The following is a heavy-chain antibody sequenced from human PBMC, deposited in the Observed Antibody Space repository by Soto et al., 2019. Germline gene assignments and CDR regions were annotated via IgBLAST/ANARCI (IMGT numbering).Heavy chain of an antibody. D-gene: IGHD6-6*01. J-gene: IGHJ4*02. CDR2: IVVGSGNT. CDR3: AALSIAAREFDY. Sequence: SVKVSCKASGFTFSSSAVQGVRQARGQRLEWIGWIVVGSGNTNYAQKFQERVTITRDMSTSTAYMELSSLRSEDTAVYYCAALSIAAREFDYWGQGTLVTVSS. CDR1: GFTFSSSA. V-gene: IGHV1-58*01.